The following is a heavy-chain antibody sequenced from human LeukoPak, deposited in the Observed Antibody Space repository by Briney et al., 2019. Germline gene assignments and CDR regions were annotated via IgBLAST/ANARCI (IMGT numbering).Heavy chain of an antibody. CDR1: GVTLSSYA. V-gene: IGHV3-30*04. J-gene: IGHJ4*02. D-gene: IGHD3-3*01. Sequence: GGSLRLSCAASGVTLSSYAMHWVRQAPGRGLEWVAVISYDGSNKYYADSVKGRFTISRDNSKNTLYLQMNSLRAEDTAVYYCARDPSYDFWDYWGQGTLVTVSS. CDR3: ARDPSYDFWDY. CDR2: ISYDGSNK.